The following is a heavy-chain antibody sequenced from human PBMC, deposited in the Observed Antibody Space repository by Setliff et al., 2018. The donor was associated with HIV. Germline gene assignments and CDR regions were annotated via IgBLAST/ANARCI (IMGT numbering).Heavy chain of an antibody. CDR2: INHSGST. V-gene: IGHV4-34*01. CDR1: GGSLSGYY. CDR3: ARDYDYVWGSYSYYFDY. J-gene: IGHJ4*02. D-gene: IGHD3-16*01. Sequence: SETLSLTCALYGGSLSGYYWSWIRQPPGKGLEWIGEINHSGSTNYNRSLKSRVTIAVDTSKNQFSLKLSSVTAADTAVYYCARDYDYVWGSYSYYFDYWGKGTLVTVSS.